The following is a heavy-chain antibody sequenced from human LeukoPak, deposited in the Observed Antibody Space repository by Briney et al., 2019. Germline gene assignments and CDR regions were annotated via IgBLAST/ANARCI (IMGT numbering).Heavy chain of an antibody. Sequence: GGSLRLSCAASGFTFSSYSMNWVRQAPGKGLEWVSSISSSSSYIYYADSVKGRFTISRDNSKNTLYLQMNSLRAEDTAVYYCAGGFGELLKNAFDIWGQGTMVTVSS. V-gene: IGHV3-21*01. J-gene: IGHJ3*02. D-gene: IGHD3-10*01. CDR2: ISSSSSYI. CDR3: AGGFGELLKNAFDI. CDR1: GFTFSSYS.